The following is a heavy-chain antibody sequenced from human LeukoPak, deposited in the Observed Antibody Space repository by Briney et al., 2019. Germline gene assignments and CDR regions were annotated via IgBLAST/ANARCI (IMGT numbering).Heavy chain of an antibody. Sequence: GGSLRLSCAASGFTFSSDWMHWVRHAPHPGKGLVWVSRINGDGSSTSHADSVKGRFTISRDNAKNTLYLQMNSLRAEDTAVYYCARVVAGNFDYWGQGTLVTVSS. CDR2: INGDGSST. V-gene: IGHV3-74*01. J-gene: IGHJ4*02. CDR1: GFTFSSDW. CDR3: ARVVAGNFDY. D-gene: IGHD6-19*01.